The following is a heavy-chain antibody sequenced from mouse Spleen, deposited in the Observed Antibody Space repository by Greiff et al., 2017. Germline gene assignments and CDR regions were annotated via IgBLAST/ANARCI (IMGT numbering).Heavy chain of an antibody. CDR2: IWSGGST. J-gene: IGHJ3*01. CDR1: GFSLTSYG. CDR3: ASYYGRAGEFAY. V-gene: IGHV2-2*01. Sequence: VQLQQSGPGLVQPSQSLSITCTVSGFSLTSYGVHWVRQSPGKGLEWLGVIWSGGSTDYNAAFISRLSISKDNSKSQVFFKMNSLQADDTAIYYCASYYGRAGEFAYWGQGTLVTVSA. D-gene: IGHD1-1*01.